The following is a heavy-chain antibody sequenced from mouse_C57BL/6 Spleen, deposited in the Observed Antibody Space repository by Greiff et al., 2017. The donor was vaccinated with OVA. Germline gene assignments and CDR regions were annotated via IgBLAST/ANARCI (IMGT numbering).Heavy chain of an antibody. CDR3: ARRGMVTTKRGYYAMDY. J-gene: IGHJ4*01. Sequence: EVKLQESGGGLVQPGGSLSLSCAASGFTFTDYYMSWVRQPPGKALEWLGFIRNKANGYTTEYSASVKGRFTISRDNSQSILYLQMNALRAEDSATYYCARRGMVTTKRGYYAMDYWGQGTSVTVSS. D-gene: IGHD2-2*01. CDR2: IRNKANGYTT. CDR1: GFTFTDYY. V-gene: IGHV7-3*01.